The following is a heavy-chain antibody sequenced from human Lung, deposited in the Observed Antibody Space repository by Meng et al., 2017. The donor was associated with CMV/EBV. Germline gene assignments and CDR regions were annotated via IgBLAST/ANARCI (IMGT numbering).Heavy chain of an antibody. D-gene: IGHD6-6*01. CDR1: GCSLSTSGVG. J-gene: IGHJ5*02. CDR3: ARAAARPSDWFDP. V-gene: IGHV2-5*02. Sequence: INFKESGPTLVKPTQTLTLTCTFSGCSLSTSGVGVGWIRQSPGKALECLAIIYGDDEKRYSPSLESRLTVTKDTSKNQVVLTMTNMVPVDTATYYCARAAARPSDWFDPWGQGTLVTVSS. CDR2: IYGDDEK.